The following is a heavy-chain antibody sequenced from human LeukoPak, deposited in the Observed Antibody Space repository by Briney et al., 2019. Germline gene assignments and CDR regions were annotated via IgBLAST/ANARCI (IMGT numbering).Heavy chain of an antibody. CDR1: GFTFSSYE. CDR3: ARAGDTYYYDSSGWIGYFDY. CDR2: ISSSGSTI. Sequence: PGGSLRLSCAASGFTFSSYEMNWVRQAPGKGLEWVSYISSSGSTIYYADSVKGRFTISRDNAKNSLYLQMNSLRAEDTAVYYRARAGDTYYYDSSGWIGYFDYWGQGTLVTVSS. J-gene: IGHJ4*02. V-gene: IGHV3-48*03. D-gene: IGHD3-22*01.